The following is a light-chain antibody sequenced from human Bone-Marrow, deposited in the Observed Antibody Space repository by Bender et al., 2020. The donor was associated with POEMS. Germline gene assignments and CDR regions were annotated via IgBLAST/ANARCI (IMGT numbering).Light chain of an antibody. CDR1: SGHSSYA. J-gene: IGLJ2*01. Sequence: LVLTQSPSASASLGASVKLTCTLSSGHSSYAIAWHQQQPEKGPRYLMKVNNDGSHNKGDGIPDRFSGSRSGAERYLTISSLQSEDEAEYYCQTWGTGVVFGGGTKLTVL. V-gene: IGLV4-69*02. CDR3: QTWGTGVV. CDR2: VNNDGSH.